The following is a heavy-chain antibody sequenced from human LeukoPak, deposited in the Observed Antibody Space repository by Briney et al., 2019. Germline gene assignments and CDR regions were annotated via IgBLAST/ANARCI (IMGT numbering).Heavy chain of an antibody. D-gene: IGHD3-10*01. CDR1: GFSFNNYA. CDR2: ISGSGDNT. Sequence: GSLRLSCAAFGFSFNNYAMSWVRQAPGKGLEWVSAISGSGDNTYYADSVKGRFTISRDNAKNSLYLQMNSLRVEDTAVYYCAGRSGSFDYWGQGTLVTVSS. CDR3: AGRSGSFDY. V-gene: IGHV3-23*01. J-gene: IGHJ4*02.